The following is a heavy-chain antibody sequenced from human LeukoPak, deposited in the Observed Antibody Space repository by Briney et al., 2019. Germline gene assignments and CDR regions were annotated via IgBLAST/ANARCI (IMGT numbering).Heavy chain of an antibody. D-gene: IGHD3-16*01. V-gene: IGHV3-13*04. J-gene: IGHJ5*01. CDR3: VRGGEIGFDS. CDR2: IGTVGDT. CDR1: GFTFSRYD. Sequence: GGSLRLSCAASGFTFSRYDMHWIRQATGKGLEWISSIGTVGDTYYIGSVKGRFTISRENAMNSLYLRMNSLRAGDTAVYYCVRGGEIGFDSWGQGTLVTVSS.